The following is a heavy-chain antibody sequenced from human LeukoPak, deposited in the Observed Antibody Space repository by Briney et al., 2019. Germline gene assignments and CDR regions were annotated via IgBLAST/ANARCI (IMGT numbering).Heavy chain of an antibody. CDR1: GFTLSGAW. CDR3: ARVFGPGLDEYFHL. CDR2: INPDGTDI. Sequence: GGSLRLSCAASGFTLSGAWMHWVRQVPGKGPVWVSRINPDGTDIRYADSVKGRFTISRDDAKNTLFLHMNSLRVEDTAVYYCARVFGPGLDEYFHLWGQGTLVTVSS. D-gene: IGHD3-10*01. V-gene: IGHV3-74*01. J-gene: IGHJ1*01.